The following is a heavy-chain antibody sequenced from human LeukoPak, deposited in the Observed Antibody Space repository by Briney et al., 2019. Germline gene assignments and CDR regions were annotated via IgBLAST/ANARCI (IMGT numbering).Heavy chain of an antibody. CDR2: ISSSGSTI. J-gene: IGHJ4*02. D-gene: IGHD3-22*01. V-gene: IGHV3-11*01. CDR1: GFTFSYYY. CDR3: ARCAPNYDSSGYYQLYFDY. Sequence: GGSLRLSCAASGFTFSYYYMSWIRQAPGKGLEWVSYISSSGSTIYYADSVKGRFTISRDNAKNSLYLQMNSLRAEDTAVYYCARCAPNYDSSGYYQLYFDYWGQGTLVTVSS.